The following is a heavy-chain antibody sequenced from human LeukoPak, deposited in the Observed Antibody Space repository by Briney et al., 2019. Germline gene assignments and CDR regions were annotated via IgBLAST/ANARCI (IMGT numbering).Heavy chain of an antibody. CDR3: TRVSVGYDVSDY. D-gene: IGHD3-3*01. V-gene: IGHV3-7*03. J-gene: IGHJ4*02. CDR1: GFTFSSYW. Sequence: GGSLRLSCAASGFTFSSYWMSWVRQAPGKGLEWVANIRKDGSQKYYVDSVEGRFTISRDNAKNSLYLQMNTLRADDTAVYYCTRVSVGYDVSDYWGQGTLVTVSS. CDR2: IRKDGSQK.